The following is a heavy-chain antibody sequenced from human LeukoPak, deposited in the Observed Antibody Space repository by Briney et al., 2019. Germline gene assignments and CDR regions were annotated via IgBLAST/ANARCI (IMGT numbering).Heavy chain of an antibody. Sequence: GGSLRLSCAASGFTINTYWMNWVRQAPGKGLEWVAIIKKDGSEEKYVDSVKGRFTISRDNAKNSMYLQRNSLRAEDTAVYDGAAGSAWLIASWGQGPLVAASS. V-gene: IGHV3-7*01. CDR3: AAGSAWLIAS. J-gene: IGHJ4*02. CDR2: IKKDGSEE. CDR1: GFTINTYW. D-gene: IGHD3-10*01.